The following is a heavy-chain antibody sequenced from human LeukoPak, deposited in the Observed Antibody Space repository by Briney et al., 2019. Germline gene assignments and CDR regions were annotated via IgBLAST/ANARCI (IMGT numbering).Heavy chain of an antibody. D-gene: IGHD5-18*01. CDR2: INPSGGST. V-gene: IGHV1-46*01. CDR1: GYTFTSYY. Sequence: GASVKVSCKASGYTFTSYYMHWVLQAPGQGLEWMGIINPSGGSTSYAQKFQGRVTMTRDTSTSTVYMELSSLRSEDTAVYYCARDGYSYGQGRYYYYYYMDVWGKGTTVTVSS. J-gene: IGHJ6*03. CDR3: ARDGYSYGQGRYYYYYYMDV.